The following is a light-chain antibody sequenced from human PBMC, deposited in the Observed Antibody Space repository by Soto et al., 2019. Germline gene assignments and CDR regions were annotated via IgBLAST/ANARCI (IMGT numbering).Light chain of an antibody. CDR3: MQATQSYT. Sequence: DIVLTQTPLSSPVTLGQPASISCRSSQRLVHSDGSPYVNWLQQKPGQPPSHLIYKISKLFPGAPERLSGSGAGTDFSLKISRVEAEDVGVYYCMQATQSYTFGQGNKLEIK. CDR1: QRLVHSDGSPY. CDR2: KIS. J-gene: IGKJ2*01. V-gene: IGKV2-24*01.